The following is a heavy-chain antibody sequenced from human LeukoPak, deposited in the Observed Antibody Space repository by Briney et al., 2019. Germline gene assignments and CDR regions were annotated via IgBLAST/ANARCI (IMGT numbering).Heavy chain of an antibody. D-gene: IGHD2-2*02. CDR1: GGSFSGYY. V-gene: IGHV4-34*01. CDR2: INHSGST. J-gene: IGHJ5*02. Sequence: SETLSLTCAVYGGSFSGYYWSWIRQPPGKGLEWIGEINHSGSTNYNPSLKSRVTISVDTSKNQFSLKLSSVTAADTAVYYCARSTWYCSSTSCYSGTKIDWFDPWGQGTLVTVSS. CDR3: ARSTWYCSSTSCYSGTKIDWFDP.